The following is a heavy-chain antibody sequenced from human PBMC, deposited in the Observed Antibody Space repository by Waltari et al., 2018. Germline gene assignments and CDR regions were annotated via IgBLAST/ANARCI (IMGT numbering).Heavy chain of an antibody. V-gene: IGHV3-23*01. Sequence: EVQLLESGGGLVQPGGSLRLSCDVSGFPFSGNSMGWVRQGPGKGVGWVSVSGGGGDTTYYADSVKGRFSISRDESKNTLYLQMNSLRAEDTAVYYCARGGAFAFDIWGQGTMLTVSS. J-gene: IGHJ3*02. CDR1: GFPFSGNS. CDR3: ARGGAFAFDI. D-gene: IGHD1-26*01. CDR2: SGGGGDTT.